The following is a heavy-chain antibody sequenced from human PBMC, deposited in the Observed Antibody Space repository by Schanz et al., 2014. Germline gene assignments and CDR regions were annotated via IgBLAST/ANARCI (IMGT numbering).Heavy chain of an antibody. J-gene: IGHJ4*02. CDR1: GYTFTSSG. CDR2: ISTYNGHT. D-gene: IGHD3-10*01. V-gene: IGHV1-18*01. Sequence: QVQLVQSGAEVKKPGASVKVSCKASGYTFTSSGFSWVRQAPGRGLEWMGWISTYNGHTRYGQKFQDRLSLTTDTDTATAHVELRSLRTDDTAVYYCARAPTRMNMFRGVTYFFDYWGQGTLVTVSS. CDR3: ARAPTRMNMFRGVTYFFDY.